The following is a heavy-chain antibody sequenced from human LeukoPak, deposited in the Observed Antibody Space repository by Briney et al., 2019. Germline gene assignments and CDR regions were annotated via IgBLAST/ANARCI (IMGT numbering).Heavy chain of an antibody. CDR2: IYTSGST. V-gene: IGHV4-61*02. CDR1: GRSISSGSYY. Sequence: SETLSLTCTVSGRSISSGSYYWSWLRQPAGKGLEWIGRIYTSGSTNYNPSLKSRVTISVDTSKNQFSLKLSSVTAADTAVYYCTRTSSSYYYYMDVWGNGATVTVSS. D-gene: IGHD1-26*01. J-gene: IGHJ6*03. CDR3: TRTSSSYYYYMDV.